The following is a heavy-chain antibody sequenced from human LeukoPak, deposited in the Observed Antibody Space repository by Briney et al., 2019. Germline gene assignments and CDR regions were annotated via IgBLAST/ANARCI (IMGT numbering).Heavy chain of an antibody. CDR1: GFTFSSYA. CDR3: AKGVAAAGTWIGIDY. V-gene: IGHV3-23*01. J-gene: IGHJ4*02. Sequence: GGSLRLSCAASGFTFSSYAMSWVRQAPGKGLEWVSAISGSGGSTYYADSVKGRFTISRDNSKNTLYLQMNSLRAEDTAVYYCAKGVAAAGTWIGIDYWGQGTLVTASS. D-gene: IGHD6-13*01. CDR2: ISGSGGST.